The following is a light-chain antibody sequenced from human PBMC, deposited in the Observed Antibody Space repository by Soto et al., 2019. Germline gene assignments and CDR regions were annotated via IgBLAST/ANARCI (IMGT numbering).Light chain of an antibody. CDR3: CSFGSSSTYL. CDR2: EGN. J-gene: IGLJ1*01. V-gene: IGLV2-23*01. Sequence: QAVLTQPGSVSGSPGQSVTLSCTGTSSDIGSYNLVSWYQQHPGKAPKLMIYEGNKRPSGVSTRFSGSKSGSTASLTISGLQAEDEADYYCCSFGSSSTYLFGTGTKVTVL. CDR1: SSDIGSYNL.